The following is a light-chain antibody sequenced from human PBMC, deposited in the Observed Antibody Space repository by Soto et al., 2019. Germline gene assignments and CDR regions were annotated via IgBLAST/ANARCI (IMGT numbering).Light chain of an antibody. CDR1: QSISSW. CDR3: QQYNSYPLT. V-gene: IGKV1-5*03. CDR2: KAS. J-gene: IGKJ4*01. Sequence: DIQMTQSPSTLSASVGDRVTITCRASQSISSWLAWYQQKPGKAPKLLIYKASSLECGVASRFCGSGSGTEFTLTISRLHPDDFATYYCQQYNSYPLTFGGGTKVEIK.